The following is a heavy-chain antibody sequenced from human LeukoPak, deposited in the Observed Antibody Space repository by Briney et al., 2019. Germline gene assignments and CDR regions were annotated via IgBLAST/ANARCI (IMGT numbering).Heavy chain of an antibody. CDR1: GYSISSGYY. V-gene: IGHV4-38-2*02. CDR3: ARVRFRLGELSLPN. CDR2: IYHSGST. J-gene: IGHJ4*02. Sequence: PSETLSLTCTVSGYSISSGYYWGWIRPPPGKGLEWIGSIYHSGSTYYNPSLKSRVTISVDTSKNQFSLKLSSVTAADTAVYYCARVRFRLGELSLPNWGQGTLVTVSS. D-gene: IGHD3-16*02.